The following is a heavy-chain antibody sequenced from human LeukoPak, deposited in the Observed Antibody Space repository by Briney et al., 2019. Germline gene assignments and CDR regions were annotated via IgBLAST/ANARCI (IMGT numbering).Heavy chain of an antibody. Sequence: GGSLRLSCAASGSTFSSYSMNWVRQAPGKGLEWVSSISSSSSYIYYADSVKGRFTISRDNAKNSLYLQMNSLRAEDTAVYYCAREISVAGLPIWGQGTMVTVSS. J-gene: IGHJ3*02. CDR2: ISSSSSYI. D-gene: IGHD6-19*01. V-gene: IGHV3-21*01. CDR3: AREISVAGLPI. CDR1: GSTFSSYS.